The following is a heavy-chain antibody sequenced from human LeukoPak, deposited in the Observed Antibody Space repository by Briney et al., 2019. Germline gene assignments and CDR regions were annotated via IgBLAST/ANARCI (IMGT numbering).Heavy chain of an antibody. J-gene: IGHJ3*02. D-gene: IGHD3-9*01. CDR1: GFGVSSSF. CDR2: IYVGDKA. V-gene: IGHV3-66*01. CDR3: ARELDFDNAFDI. Sequence: GGFLRLSCAASGFGVSSSFMNWVRQAPGKGLEWVSVIYVGDKAYYADSVKDRFTVSRDNDKNTVYLQMTNVRGEDTAVYYCARELDFDNAFDIWGQGTIVTVSS.